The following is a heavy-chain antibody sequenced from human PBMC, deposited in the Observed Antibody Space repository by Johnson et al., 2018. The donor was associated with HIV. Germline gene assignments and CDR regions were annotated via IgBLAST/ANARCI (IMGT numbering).Heavy chain of an antibody. Sequence: DVQLVESGGGLVQPGRSLRLSCAASGFTFSNAWMSWVRQAPGKGLEWVGRIKSKTDGGTTDYAAPVKGRITISRDDSKNTLHLQMNSLKTEDTAVYYCTTDRAAARDAFDIWGQGTMVTVSS. CDR3: TTDRAAARDAFDI. J-gene: IGHJ3*02. D-gene: IGHD6-13*01. V-gene: IGHV3-15*01. CDR2: IKSKTDGGTT. CDR1: GFTFSNAW.